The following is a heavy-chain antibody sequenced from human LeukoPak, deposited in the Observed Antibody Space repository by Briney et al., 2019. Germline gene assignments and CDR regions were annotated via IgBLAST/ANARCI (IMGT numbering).Heavy chain of an antibody. CDR2: INHSGST. D-gene: IGHD2-15*01. CDR1: GGSFSGYY. J-gene: IGHJ6*03. Sequence: SETLSLTCTVYGGSFSGYYWSWIRQPPGKGLEWIGEINHSGSTNYNPSLKSRVTISVDTSKNQFSLKLSSVTAADTAVYYCARGYCSGGSCYWNYYYYMDVWGKGTTVTVSS. V-gene: IGHV4-34*01. CDR3: ARGYCSGGSCYWNYYYYMDV.